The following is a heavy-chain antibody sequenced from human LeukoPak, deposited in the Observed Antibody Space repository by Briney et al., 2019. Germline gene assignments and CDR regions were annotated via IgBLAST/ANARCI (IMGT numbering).Heavy chain of an antibody. J-gene: IGHJ3*02. CDR1: GGSFSAYY. V-gene: IGHV4-34*01. D-gene: IGHD3-9*01. CDR2: INHSGST. Sequence: SETLFLTCAVYGGSFSAYYWSWIRQPPGKGLEWIEEINHSGSTNYNPSPKSRVTISVDTSKNQFSLKLSSVTAADTAVYYCASLSLGGRYFDWLSRADDAFEIWGQGTMVTGSS. CDR3: ASLSLGGRYFDWLSRADDAFEI.